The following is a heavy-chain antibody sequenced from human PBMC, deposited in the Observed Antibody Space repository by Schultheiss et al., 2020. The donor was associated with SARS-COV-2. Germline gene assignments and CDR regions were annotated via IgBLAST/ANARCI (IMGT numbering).Heavy chain of an antibody. V-gene: IGHV4-31*03. CDR2: IYNSGST. CDR1: GGSISSGDYY. J-gene: IGHJ4*02. CDR3: ARGTTSRSDDS. D-gene: IGHD2/OR15-2a*01. Sequence: SETLSLTCTVSGGSISSGDYYWSWIRQHPGKGLEWIGYIYNSGSTYYNPSLESRVTISVDTSKNQFSLKLSSVTAADTAVYYCARGTTSRSDDSWGQGTLVTVSS.